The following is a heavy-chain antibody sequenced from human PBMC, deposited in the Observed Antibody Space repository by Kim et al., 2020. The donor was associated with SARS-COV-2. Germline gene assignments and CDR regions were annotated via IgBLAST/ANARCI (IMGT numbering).Heavy chain of an antibody. CDR2: ISSSGSTI. D-gene: IGHD2-21*02. CDR3: ARGEGGPSYCGGDCYSTY. J-gene: IGHJ4*02. Sequence: GGSLRLSCAASGFTFSSYEMNWVRQAPGKGLEWVSYISSSGSTIYYADSVKGRFTISRDNAKNSLYLQMNSLRAEDTAVYYCARGEGGPSYCGGDCYSTYWGQGTLVTVSS. V-gene: IGHV3-48*03. CDR1: GFTFSSYE.